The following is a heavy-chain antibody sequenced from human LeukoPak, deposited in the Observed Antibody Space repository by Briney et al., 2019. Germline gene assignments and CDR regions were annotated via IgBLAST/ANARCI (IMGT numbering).Heavy chain of an antibody. CDR1: GFTFNTYW. CDR3: ARGSFGEDQEGVDY. Sequence: GGSLRLSCAASGFTFNTYWMHWVRQAPGKGLVWVSRINSAGSGTSYADSVKGRFTISRDNAKNTLYLQMNSLRAEDTAVYYCARGSFGEDQEGVDYWGQGTLVTVSS. V-gene: IGHV3-74*01. J-gene: IGHJ4*02. CDR2: INSAGSGT. D-gene: IGHD2-21*01.